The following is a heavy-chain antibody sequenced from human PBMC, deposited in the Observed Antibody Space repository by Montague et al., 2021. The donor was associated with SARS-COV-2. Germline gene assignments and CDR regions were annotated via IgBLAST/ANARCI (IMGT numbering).Heavy chain of an antibody. CDR2: IHHGGST. J-gene: IGHJ6*03. CDR1: GGSSSTYS. Sequence: SETLSLTCAVHGGSSSTYSWNWIRQPPGKGLEWIGEIHHGGSTNXNPSLKSRVAISADTSKNQFSLKLTSVAAADTAVYYCARLGDGVVPSPILGVGPYYSYYYMDVWGKGTTVTVSS. D-gene: IGHD3-10*01. CDR3: ARLGDGVVPSPILGVGPYYSYYYMDV. V-gene: IGHV4-34*01.